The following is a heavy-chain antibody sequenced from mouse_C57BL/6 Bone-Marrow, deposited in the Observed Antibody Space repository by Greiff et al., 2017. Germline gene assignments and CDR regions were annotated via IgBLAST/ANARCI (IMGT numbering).Heavy chain of an antibody. CDR3: ARITSVRGSYWYFDV. CDR1: GFSLSTFGMG. V-gene: IGHV8-8*01. Sequence: QVTLKESGPGLLQPSQTLSLTCSFSGFSLSTFGMGVGWIRHPSGQGLEWLAHLWWDDDKYYHTALKSRLTISKDTSKNQVILKIANVDTADTVTYYCARITSVRGSYWYFDVGGTGTTVTVSS. D-gene: IGHD2-13*01. CDR2: LWWDDDK. J-gene: IGHJ1*03.